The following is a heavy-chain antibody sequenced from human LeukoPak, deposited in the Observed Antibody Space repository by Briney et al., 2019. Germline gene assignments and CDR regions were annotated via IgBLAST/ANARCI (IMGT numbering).Heavy chain of an antibody. CDR2: IYYSGST. CDR3: ARDPGYSYGLDY. V-gene: IGHV4-31*03. D-gene: IGHD5-18*01. CDR1: GGSISSGGYY. Sequence: PSQTLSLTCTVSGGSISSGGYYWSWIRQHPGKGLEWIGYIYYSGSTNYNPSLKSRVTISADTSKNQFSLKLSSVTAADTAVYYCARDPGYSYGLDYWGQGTLVTVSP. J-gene: IGHJ4*02.